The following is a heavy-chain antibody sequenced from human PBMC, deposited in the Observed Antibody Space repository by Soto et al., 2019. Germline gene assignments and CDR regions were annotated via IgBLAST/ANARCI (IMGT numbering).Heavy chain of an antibody. J-gene: IGHJ3*02. Sequence: GGSLRLSCAASGFTFSSYSMNWVRQAPGKGLEWVSSISSSSSYIYYADSVKGRFTISRDTAKNSLYLQMNSLRAEDTAGYYCARGGTDDAFDIWGQGTMVTVSS. CDR1: GFTFSSYS. V-gene: IGHV3-21*01. CDR3: ARGGTDDAFDI. CDR2: ISSSSSYI. D-gene: IGHD3-16*01.